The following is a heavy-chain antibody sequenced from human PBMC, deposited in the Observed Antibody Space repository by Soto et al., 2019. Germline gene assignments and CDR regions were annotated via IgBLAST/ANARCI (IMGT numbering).Heavy chain of an antibody. CDR3: ARPLATQTVAGLHF. J-gene: IGHJ4*02. CDR1: GGSFSGYY. V-gene: IGHV4-34*01. Sequence: PSDTLSLTCAVYGGSFSGYYWSWIRQPPGKGLEWIGGITHSGSTNYNPSLKSRVAMSMDTSKNQFSLELRSVTAADTAVYYCARPLATQTVAGLHFWGRGTLVTVSS. CDR2: ITHSGST. D-gene: IGHD6-19*01.